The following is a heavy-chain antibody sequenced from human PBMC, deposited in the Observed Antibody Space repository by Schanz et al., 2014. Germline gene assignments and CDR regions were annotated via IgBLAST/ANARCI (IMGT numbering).Heavy chain of an antibody. J-gene: IGHJ4*02. V-gene: IGHV3-33*08. D-gene: IGHD3-10*01. CDR3: ARGPIPIQGVPMDF. Sequence: QVQLVESGGGVVQPGRSRRLSCEASGFTFSSYAMNWVRQAPGKGLEWVANIGYDGSEKYYVDSVKGRFTISRDNSKDTLYLQMSGLTPEDTAVYYCARGPIPIQGVPMDFWGQGTLVTVSS. CDR1: GFTFSSYA. CDR2: IGYDGSEK.